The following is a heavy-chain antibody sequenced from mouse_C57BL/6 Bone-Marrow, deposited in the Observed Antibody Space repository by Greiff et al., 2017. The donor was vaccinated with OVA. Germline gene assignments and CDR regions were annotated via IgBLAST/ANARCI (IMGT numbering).Heavy chain of an antibody. J-gene: IGHJ1*03. CDR1: GFTFSSYG. CDR3: ARHGVTGYWYFDD. V-gene: IGHV5-6*01. Sequence: EVQVVESGGDLVKPGESLKLSCAASGFTFSSYGMSWVRQPPDKRLVWVATISSGGSYTYYPDSVKGRFTISRDNAKNTLYLQMSSLKSENTAMYYCARHGVTGYWYFDDWGTGTTVTVSS. CDR2: ISSGGSYT. D-gene: IGHD2-13*01.